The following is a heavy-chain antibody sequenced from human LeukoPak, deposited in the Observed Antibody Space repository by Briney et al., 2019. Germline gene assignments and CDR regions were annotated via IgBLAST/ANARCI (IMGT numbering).Heavy chain of an antibody. CDR1: GYSFTTYW. D-gene: IGHD5-24*01. Sequence: GESLKISCKGSGYSFTTYWIGWVRQMPGKGLEWMGIIYPGDSDTRYSPSFQGQVTISADKSISTAYLQWSSLKASDTAMYYCARQPRRERWRQSYFDYWGQGTLVTVSS. J-gene: IGHJ4*02. V-gene: IGHV5-51*01. CDR2: IYPGDSDT. CDR3: ARQPRRERWRQSYFDY.